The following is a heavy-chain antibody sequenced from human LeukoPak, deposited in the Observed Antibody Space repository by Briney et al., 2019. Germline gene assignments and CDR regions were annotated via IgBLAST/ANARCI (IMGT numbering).Heavy chain of an antibody. J-gene: IGHJ3*02. D-gene: IGHD3-10*01. CDR3: AKSFFPGGSSFTFDI. V-gene: IGHV3-23*01. CDR2: ISDSGFNT. Sequence: QPGGSLRLSCAAYGFTFGIYAMTWVRQAPGKGLEWVSSISDSGFNTYYADSVKGRSTISRDNSKNTLYLQMNSLRAEDTAVYYCAKSFFPGGSSFTFDIWGQGTLVTVSS. CDR1: GFTFGIYA.